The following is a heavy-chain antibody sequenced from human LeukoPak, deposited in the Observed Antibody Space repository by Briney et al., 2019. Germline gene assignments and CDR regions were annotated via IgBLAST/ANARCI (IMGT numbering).Heavy chain of an antibody. Sequence: GSLRLSCAASGFTFSSYAMSWIRQPPGKGLEWIGYIYYSGSTNYNPSLKSRVTISVDTSKNQFSLKLSSVTAADTAVYYCARADPFGVVSHWGQGTLVTVSS. CDR1: GFTFSSYA. V-gene: IGHV4-59*01. CDR3: ARADPFGVVSH. J-gene: IGHJ4*02. CDR2: IYYSGST. D-gene: IGHD3-3*01.